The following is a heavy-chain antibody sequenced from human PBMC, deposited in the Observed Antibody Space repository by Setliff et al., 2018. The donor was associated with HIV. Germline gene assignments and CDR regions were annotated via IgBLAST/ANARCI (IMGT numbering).Heavy chain of an antibody. V-gene: IGHV4-39*01. J-gene: IGHJ4*02. Sequence: TSETLSLTCTVSGASVNTNNYYWGWIRQPPGKGLEWIGNIHFSGSTYYSPSLRSRVTIYVGTSKRQFFLSLSSVTAADTAVYFCARPSLGIGGGALFDYWGQGTLVTVSS. CDR1: GASVNTNNYY. D-gene: IGHD7-27*01. CDR3: ARPSLGIGGGALFDY. CDR2: IHFSGST.